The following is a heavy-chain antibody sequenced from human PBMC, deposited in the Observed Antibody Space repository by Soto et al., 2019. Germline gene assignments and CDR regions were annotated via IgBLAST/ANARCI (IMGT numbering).Heavy chain of an antibody. J-gene: IGHJ4*02. CDR1: GFTFSGYW. CDR2: IYSDGITT. CDR3: ARDHFISGCHVLDD. D-gene: IGHD1-26*01. V-gene: IGHV3-74*03. Sequence: GGSLRLSCAASGFTFSGYWMHWVRQAPGKGLVWVSRIYSDGITTTNADSVKGRFTISRDNAKNTLYLQMNSLRADDTAVYYCARDHFISGCHVLDDWGQGTLVTVTS.